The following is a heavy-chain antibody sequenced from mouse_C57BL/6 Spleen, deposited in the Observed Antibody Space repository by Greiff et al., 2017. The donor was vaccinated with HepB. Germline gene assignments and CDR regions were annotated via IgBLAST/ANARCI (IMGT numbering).Heavy chain of an antibody. D-gene: IGHD2-3*01. CDR2: ISSGSSTI. CDR3: ARNSIYDGYPMDY. Sequence: EVKLQESGGGLVKPGGSLKLSCAASGFTFSDYGMHWVRQAPEKGLEWVAYISSGSSTIYYADTVKGRFTISRDNAKNTLFLQMTSLRSEDTAMYYCARNSIYDGYPMDYWGQGTSVTVSS. J-gene: IGHJ4*01. V-gene: IGHV5-17*01. CDR1: GFTFSDYG.